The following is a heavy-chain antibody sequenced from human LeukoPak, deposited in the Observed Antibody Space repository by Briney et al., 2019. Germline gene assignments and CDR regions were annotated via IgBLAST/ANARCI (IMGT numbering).Heavy chain of an antibody. CDR2: IYHSGST. J-gene: IGHJ6*03. CDR1: GGSISSSNW. Sequence: SETLSLTCAVSGGSISSSNWWSWIRQPPGKGLEWIGEIYHSGSTNYNPSLKSRVTISVDTSKNQFSLKLSSVTAADTAVHYCARHNGITMVRGVKYMDVWGKGTTVTISS. CDR3: ARHNGITMVRGVKYMDV. D-gene: IGHD3-10*01. V-gene: IGHV4-4*02.